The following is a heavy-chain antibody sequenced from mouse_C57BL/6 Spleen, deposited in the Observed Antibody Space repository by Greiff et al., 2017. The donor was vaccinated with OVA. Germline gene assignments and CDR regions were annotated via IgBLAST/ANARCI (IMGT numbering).Heavy chain of an antibody. CDR3: ARYYRYWYCDV. Sequence: VQLQQSGPELVKPGASVKISCKASGYTFTDYYMNWVKQSHGKSLEWIGDINPNNGGTSYNQKFKGKATLTVDKSSSTAYMELRSLTSEDSAVYYCARYYRYWYCDVWGTGTTVTVSS. CDR1: GYTFTDYY. V-gene: IGHV1-26*01. D-gene: IGHD1-1*01. CDR2: INPNNGGT. J-gene: IGHJ1*03.